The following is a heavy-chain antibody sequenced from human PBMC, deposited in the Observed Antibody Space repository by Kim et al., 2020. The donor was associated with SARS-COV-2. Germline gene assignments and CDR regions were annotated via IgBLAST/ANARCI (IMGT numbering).Heavy chain of an antibody. Sequence: ASVKVSCKASGYTFTSYAMHWVRQAPGQRLEWMGWINAGNGNTKYSQKFQGRVTITRDTSASTAYMELSSLRSEDTAVYYCARDFAWWLPQGDYGMDVWGQGTTVTVSS. CDR2: INAGNGNT. J-gene: IGHJ6*02. D-gene: IGHD5-12*01. CDR1: GYTFTSYA. V-gene: IGHV1-3*01. CDR3: ARDFAWWLPQGDYGMDV.